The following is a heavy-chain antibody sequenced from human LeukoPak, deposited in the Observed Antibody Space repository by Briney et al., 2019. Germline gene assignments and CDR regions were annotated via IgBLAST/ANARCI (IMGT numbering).Heavy chain of an antibody. CDR1: GYMFTGYY. V-gene: IGHV1-2*02. Sequence: GASVKVSCKASGYMFTGYYMHWVRQAPGQGLEWMGWINPNSGGTNYAQKFQGRVTMTRDTSISTAYMELSRLRSNDTAVYYCASNTGSDSSGYAYWGQGTLVTVSS. D-gene: IGHD3-22*01. CDR2: INPNSGGT. CDR3: ASNTGSDSSGYAY. J-gene: IGHJ4*02.